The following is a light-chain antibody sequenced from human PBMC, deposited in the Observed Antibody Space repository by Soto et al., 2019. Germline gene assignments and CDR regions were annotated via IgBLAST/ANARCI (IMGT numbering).Light chain of an antibody. CDR1: QSVSSY. Sequence: EIVLTQSPVTLSLSPGERATLSCRASQSVSSYLAWYQQKPGQAPRLLIYDAFNRATGIPARFSGSGSGTEFTLTISSLQSEDFAVYYCQQYNNWPRGTFGQGTKVDIK. J-gene: IGKJ1*01. CDR2: DAF. CDR3: QQYNNWPRGT. V-gene: IGKV3-11*01.